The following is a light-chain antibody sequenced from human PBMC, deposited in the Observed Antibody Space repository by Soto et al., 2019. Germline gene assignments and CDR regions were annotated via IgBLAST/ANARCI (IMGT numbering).Light chain of an antibody. Sequence: QLVLTQPASVSGSPGQSITISCTGTSSDIGGYDYVSWYQQHPDKAPKLMIFQVSHRPPGVSNRFSGSKSGYTASLTISGLQPEDEAEYYCSSYTTKTTPGVFGGGTKLTVL. V-gene: IGLV2-14*01. J-gene: IGLJ2*01. CDR2: QVS. CDR1: SSDIGGYDY. CDR3: SSYTTKTTPGV.